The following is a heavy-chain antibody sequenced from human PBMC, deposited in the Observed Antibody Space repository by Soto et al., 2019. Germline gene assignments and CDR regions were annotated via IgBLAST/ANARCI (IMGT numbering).Heavy chain of an antibody. CDR1: GFTFSSYS. V-gene: IGHV3-21*01. J-gene: IGHJ3*02. CDR3: ARRIQLGAFDI. Sequence: GGSLRLSCAASGFTFSSYSMNWVRQAPGKGLEWVSSISSSSSYIYYADSVKGRFTISRDNAKNSLYLQMNSLRAEDTAVYYCARRIQLGAFDIWGQGTMVTVSS. CDR2: ISSSSSYI. D-gene: IGHD5-18*01.